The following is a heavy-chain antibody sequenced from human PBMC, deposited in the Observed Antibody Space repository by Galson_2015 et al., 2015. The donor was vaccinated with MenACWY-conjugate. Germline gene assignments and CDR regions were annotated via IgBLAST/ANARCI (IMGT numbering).Heavy chain of an antibody. CDR3: AKDTGSSGYCFDY. CDR2: ISYDGSNK. V-gene: IGHV3-30*18. J-gene: IGHJ4*02. D-gene: IGHD6-13*01. CDR1: GFTFSNYG. Sequence: SLRLSCAASGFTFSNYGIHWVRQAPGKGLEWVAVISYDGSNKYYADSVKGRFTISRDNSKNTLYLQMNSLRAEDTAVYYCAKDTGSSGYCFDYWGQGTLVTVSS.